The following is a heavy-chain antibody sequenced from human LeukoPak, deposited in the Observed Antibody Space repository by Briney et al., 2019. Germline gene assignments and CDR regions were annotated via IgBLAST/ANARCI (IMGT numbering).Heavy chain of an antibody. CDR3: ARWGDLYWHFDL. V-gene: IGHV4-61*02. D-gene: IGHD2-21*02. Sequence: PSQTLSLTCTVSGGSISSGSYYWNWIRQPAGKGLEWIGRIYTSGTTDYNPSLKSRVTISVDTSKNQFSLKLSSVTAADTAVYYCARWGDLYWHFDLWGRGILVTVSS. CDR1: GGSISSGSYY. CDR2: IYTSGTT. J-gene: IGHJ2*01.